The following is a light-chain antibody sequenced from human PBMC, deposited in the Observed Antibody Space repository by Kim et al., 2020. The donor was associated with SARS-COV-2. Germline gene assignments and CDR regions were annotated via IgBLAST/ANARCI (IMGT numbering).Light chain of an antibody. J-gene: IGLJ2*01. CDR2: EDN. CDR1: SGSIASNY. CDR3: QSYDSSTVV. V-gene: IGLV6-57*04. Sequence: NFMLTQPHSVSESPGKTVTISCTRSSGSIASNYVQWYQQRPGSAPTTVIYEDNQRPSGVPDRFSGSIDRSSNSASLTISGLKTEDEADYYCQSYDSSTVVFGGGTQLTVL.